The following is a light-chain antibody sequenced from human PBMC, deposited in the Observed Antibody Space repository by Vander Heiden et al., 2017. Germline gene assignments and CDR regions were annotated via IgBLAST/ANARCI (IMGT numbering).Light chain of an antibody. CDR1: SSDFGSYNL. CDR2: DVI. CDR3: CSYTGSSTYI. Sequence: QSALTTPASASGSPGQSITISCTGTSSDFGSYNLVSWYQQHPGKAPKLMIYDVIDRPSGVSNRFSGSKSGNTASLTISGLQAEDEADYYCCSYTGSSTYIFGTGTKVTVL. J-gene: IGLJ1*01. V-gene: IGLV2-23*02.